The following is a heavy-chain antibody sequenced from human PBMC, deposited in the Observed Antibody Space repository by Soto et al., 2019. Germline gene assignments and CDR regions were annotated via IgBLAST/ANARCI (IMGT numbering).Heavy chain of an antibody. Sequence: WGALRLSCAPCAFSFSIHSMNWVRQAPGKGLEWVSSISSSSSYIYYADSVKGRFTISRDNAKNSLYLQMNSLRAEDTAVYYCARVKDYYDSSGYYYPIDYWGQGTLVTGSS. CDR3: ARVKDYYDSSGYYYPIDY. CDR2: ISSSSSYI. J-gene: IGHJ4*02. D-gene: IGHD3-22*01. CDR1: AFSFSIHS. V-gene: IGHV3-21*01.